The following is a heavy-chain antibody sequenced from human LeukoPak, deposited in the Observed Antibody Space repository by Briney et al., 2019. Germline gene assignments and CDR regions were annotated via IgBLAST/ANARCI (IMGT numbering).Heavy chain of an antibody. V-gene: IGHV1-8*01. D-gene: IGHD3-22*01. CDR3: ARPASSGYVGDDY. J-gene: IGHJ4*02. CDR2: MNPNSGNT. Sequence: RASVKVSCKASGYTFTSYDINWVRQATGQGLEWMGWMNPNSGNTGYAQKLQGRVTMTRNTSISTAYMGLSSLRSEDTAVYYCARPASSGYVGDDYWGQGTLVTVSS. CDR1: GYTFTSYD.